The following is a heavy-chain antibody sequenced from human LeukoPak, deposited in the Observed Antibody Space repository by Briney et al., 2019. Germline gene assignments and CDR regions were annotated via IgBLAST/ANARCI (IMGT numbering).Heavy chain of an antibody. CDR1: GGSISSGDYY. CDR3: ARDPIEYSSSSFRFDY. Sequence: PSQTLSLTCTVSGGSISSGDYYWGWIRQPPGKGLEWIVYIYYSGSTYYNPSLKSRVTISVDASKIQFSLKLSSVTAADTAVYYCARDPIEYSSSSFRFDYWGQGTLVTVSS. D-gene: IGHD6-6*01. V-gene: IGHV4-30-4*01. CDR2: IYYSGST. J-gene: IGHJ4*02.